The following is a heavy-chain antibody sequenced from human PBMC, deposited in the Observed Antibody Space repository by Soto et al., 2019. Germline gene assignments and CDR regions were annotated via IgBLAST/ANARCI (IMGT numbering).Heavy chain of an antibody. Sequence: QVQLVQSGAEVKKPGASVKVSCKASGYTFTSYGISWVRQAPGQGLEWMGWISAYNGNTNYAQKLQGRVTMTTDTSTSTAYMELRSLRSDDTAVDYCARDPESYYDFWSGYFPRYYYGMDVWGQGTTVTVSS. CDR1: GYTFTSYG. J-gene: IGHJ6*02. CDR3: ARDPESYYDFWSGYFPRYYYGMDV. D-gene: IGHD3-3*01. V-gene: IGHV1-18*01. CDR2: ISAYNGNT.